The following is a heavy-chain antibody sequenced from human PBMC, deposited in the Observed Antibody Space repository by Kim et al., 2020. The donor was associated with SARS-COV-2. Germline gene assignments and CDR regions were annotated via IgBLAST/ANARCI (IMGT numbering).Heavy chain of an antibody. V-gene: IGHV3-9*01. CDR1: GFTFDDYA. CDR3: ALSSSRSYYYGMDV. CDR2: ISWNSGSI. Sequence: GGSLRLSCAASGFTFDDYAMHWVRQAPGKGLEWVSGISWNSGSIGYADSVKGRFTISRDNAKNSLYLQMNSLRAEDTALYYCALSSSRSYYYGMDVWGQG. J-gene: IGHJ6*02. D-gene: IGHD6-13*01.